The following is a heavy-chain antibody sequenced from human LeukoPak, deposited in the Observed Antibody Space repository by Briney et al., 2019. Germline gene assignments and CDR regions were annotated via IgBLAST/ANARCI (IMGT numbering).Heavy chain of an antibody. D-gene: IGHD2-15*01. Sequence: ASVKVSCKASGYTFTSYYMHWVRQAPGQGLEWMGIINPSGGSTSYAQKFQGRVTMTRDTSTSTVYMELSSLRSEDTAVYYCARVPGEDIVVVVAATNYYGMDVWGQGTTVTVSS. CDR3: ARVPGEDIVVVVAATNYYGMDV. CDR2: INPSGGST. J-gene: IGHJ6*02. CDR1: GYTFTSYY. V-gene: IGHV1-46*01.